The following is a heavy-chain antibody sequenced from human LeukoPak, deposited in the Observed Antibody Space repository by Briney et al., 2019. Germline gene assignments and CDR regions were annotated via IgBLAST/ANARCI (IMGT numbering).Heavy chain of an antibody. Sequence: SETLSLTCTVSGGSISSYYWSWIRQPAGKGLEWIGRIYTSGSTNYNPSLKSRVTMSVDTSKNQFSLRLSSVTAADTAVYYCARMGGYSSSWYSYYYYMDVWGKGTTVTVSS. V-gene: IGHV4-4*07. D-gene: IGHD6-13*01. J-gene: IGHJ6*03. CDR2: IYTSGST. CDR3: ARMGGYSSSWYSYYYYMDV. CDR1: GGSISSYY.